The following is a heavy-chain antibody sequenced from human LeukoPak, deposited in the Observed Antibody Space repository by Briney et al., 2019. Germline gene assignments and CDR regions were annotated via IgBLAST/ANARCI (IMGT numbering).Heavy chain of an antibody. CDR1: GFTFSSYA. V-gene: IGHV3-30*04. CDR2: ISYDGSNK. CDR3: AREGELSPKYYFDY. D-gene: IGHD3-16*02. Sequence: GGSQRLSCAASGFTFSSYAMHWVRQAPGKGLEWVAVISYDGSNKYYADSVKGRFTISRDNSKNTLYLQMNSLRAEDTAVYYCAREGELSPKYYFDYWGQGTLVTVSS. J-gene: IGHJ4*02.